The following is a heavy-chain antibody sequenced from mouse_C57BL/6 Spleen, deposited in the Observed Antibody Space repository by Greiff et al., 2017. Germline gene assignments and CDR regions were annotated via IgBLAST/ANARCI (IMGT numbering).Heavy chain of an antibody. J-gene: IGHJ2*01. CDR3: ARNLLPLYYYFDY. CDR1: GYAFSSYW. Sequence: QVQLQQSGAELVKPGASVKISCKASGYAFSSYWMNWVKQRPGKGLEWIGQIYPGDGDTNYNGRFKGKATLTADTSSSTAYMQLSSLTSEDSAVYFCARNLLPLYYYFDYWGQGTTLTVSS. CDR2: IYPGDGDT. V-gene: IGHV1-80*01. D-gene: IGHD1-1*01.